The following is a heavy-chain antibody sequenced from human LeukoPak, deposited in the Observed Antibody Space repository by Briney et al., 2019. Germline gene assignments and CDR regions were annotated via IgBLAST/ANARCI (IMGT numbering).Heavy chain of an antibody. CDR3: ARSRPFLSYEILTGPYDY. CDR1: GFTFSISA. D-gene: IGHD3-9*01. V-gene: IGHV3-64*01. J-gene: IGHJ4*02. CDR2: LSSNGGST. Sequence: PGGSLRLFSGASGFTFSISAMLWVPRPPGTGREYVSALSSNGGSTYYGNSVKGRFTISRDNSKNTLYVQMGSLRAEDMAVYYCARSRPFLSYEILTGPYDYRWQGALVTVAS.